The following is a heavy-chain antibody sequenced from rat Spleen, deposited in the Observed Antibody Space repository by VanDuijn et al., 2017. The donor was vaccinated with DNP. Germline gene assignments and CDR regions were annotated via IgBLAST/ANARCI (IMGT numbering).Heavy chain of an antibody. CDR2: ISSTGVVT. D-gene: IGHD1-11*01. V-gene: IGHV5S13*01. Sequence: EVQLVESGGGLLQPGRSLKLSCAASGFSFSDSAMAWVHQAPTKGLEWVASISSTGVVTYYRDSVKGRFTVSRDNRKNILYLQMDSLRSEDTATYYCTKRWYGSFDYWGQGVMVTISP. CDR3: TKRWYGSFDY. CDR1: GFSFSDSA. J-gene: IGHJ2*01.